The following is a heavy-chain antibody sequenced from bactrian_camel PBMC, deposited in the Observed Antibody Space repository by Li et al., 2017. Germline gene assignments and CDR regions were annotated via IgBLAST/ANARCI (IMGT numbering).Heavy chain of an antibody. Sequence: HVQLVESGGGSVQAGGSLRLSCTASASLSLVCMGWFRQAPGKEREGVARIYSGGQVYADSVKGRFTISEDNAKNTVYLQMKSLKVEDTAMYYCAADPGATAGLCAGTWYSRDFHYRGQGTQVTVS. CDR3: AADPGATAGLCAGTWYSRDFHY. CDR1: ASLSLVC. D-gene: IGHD6*01. J-gene: IGHJ6*01. V-gene: IGHV3S53*01. CDR2: IYSGGQ.